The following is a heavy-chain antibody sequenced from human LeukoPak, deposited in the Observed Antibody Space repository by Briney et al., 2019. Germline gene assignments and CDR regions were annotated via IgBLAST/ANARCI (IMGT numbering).Heavy chain of an antibody. Sequence: KHGESLKISCKGSGYTFTSYWIGWVRQTPGKGLEWMGIIYPGDSDTRYSPSFQGQVTISADKSISTVYLHWSSLKASDSAIYYCAKRGYSSRWTSDYWGQGTLVTVSS. CDR2: IYPGDSDT. V-gene: IGHV5-51*01. J-gene: IGHJ4*02. CDR1: GYTFTSYW. D-gene: IGHD6-13*01. CDR3: AKRGYSSRWTSDY.